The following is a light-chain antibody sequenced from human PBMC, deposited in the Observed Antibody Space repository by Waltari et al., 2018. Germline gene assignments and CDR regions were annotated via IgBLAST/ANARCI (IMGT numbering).Light chain of an antibody. CDR3: CSFAGSTTWV. CDR2: EVT. CDR1: LSALGTYHL. V-gene: IGLV2-23*02. J-gene: IGLJ3*02. Sequence: QSALTQPASVSGSPGQSITISCTGTLSALGTYHLASWYRQLPGQAPQLIIYEVTKRPSGVSHRFSASKSGNSASLTISGLQAEDEADYYCCSFAGSTTWVFGGGTTVTVL.